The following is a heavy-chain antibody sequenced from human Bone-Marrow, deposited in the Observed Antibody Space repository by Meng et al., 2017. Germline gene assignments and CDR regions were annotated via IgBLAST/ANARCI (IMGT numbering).Heavy chain of an antibody. V-gene: IGHV4-30-4*01. D-gene: IGHD5-24*01. CDR3: ARVETATTNPYFDY. CDR2: IYYSGST. CDR1: GGSIGSGYYY. J-gene: IGHJ4*02. Sequence: QVQLQESGPGLVKPSQNLSLTCTVSGGSIGSGYYYWSWSRQSPGRGLEWIGYIYYSGSTYYNPSHRSRVTISVDTSQNQFSLILTSATAADTAVYFCARVETATTNPYFDYWGQGTLVTVSS.